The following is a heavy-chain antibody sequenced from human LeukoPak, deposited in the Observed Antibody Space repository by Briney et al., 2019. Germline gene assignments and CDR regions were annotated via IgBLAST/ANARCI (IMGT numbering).Heavy chain of an antibody. J-gene: IGHJ4*02. CDR1: GFTFSSYS. CDR2: ISSSSSYI. V-gene: IGHV3-21*01. D-gene: IGHD4-23*01. Sequence: GGSLRLSCAASGFTFSSYSMNWVRQAPGKGLEWVSSISSSSSYIYYADSVKGRFTISRDNAKNSLYLQMNSLRAEDTAVYYCARSSGSNGYFDYWGQGTLVTVSS. CDR3: ARSSGSNGYFDY.